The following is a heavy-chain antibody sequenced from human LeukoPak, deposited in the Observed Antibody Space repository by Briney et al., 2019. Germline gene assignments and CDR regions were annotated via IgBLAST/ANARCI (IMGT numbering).Heavy chain of an antibody. CDR1: GYTFTGYY. Sequence: ASVKVSCKASGYTFTGYYMHWVRQAPGQGLEWMGWINPNSGGTNYAQKFQGRVTMTRDTSISTAYMELSRLRSDDTAAYYCARSEGFYYYDSSGHSFDYWGQGTLVTVSS. J-gene: IGHJ4*02. CDR3: ARSEGFYYYDSSGHSFDY. D-gene: IGHD3-22*01. CDR2: INPNSGGT. V-gene: IGHV1-2*02.